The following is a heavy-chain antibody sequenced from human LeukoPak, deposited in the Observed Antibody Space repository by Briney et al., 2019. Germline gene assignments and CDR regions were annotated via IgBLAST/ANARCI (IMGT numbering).Heavy chain of an antibody. CDR1: GGSFSGYY. CDR2: INHSGST. Sequence: PSETLSLTCAVCGGSFSGYYWSWIRQPPGKGLEWIGEINHSGSTNYNPSLKSRVTISVDTSKNQFSLKLSSVTAADTAVYYCARASIAATRLDYWGQGTLVTVSS. CDR3: ARASIAATRLDY. V-gene: IGHV4-34*01. J-gene: IGHJ4*02. D-gene: IGHD2-15*01.